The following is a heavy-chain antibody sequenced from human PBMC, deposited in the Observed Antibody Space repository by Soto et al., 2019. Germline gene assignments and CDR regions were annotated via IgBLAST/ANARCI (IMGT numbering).Heavy chain of an antibody. Sequence: SDTLSLTCTVSGGSISSYYWTWMRQPPGKGLEWIGFIYNSGSTHYNPSLRSRVTISVDTSKNQFSLKLRSVTAADTAVYYCASMGYHYGSGSYPLDYWGQGTLVTVS. J-gene: IGHJ4*02. CDR3: ASMGYHYGSGSYPLDY. D-gene: IGHD3-10*01. CDR2: IYNSGST. CDR1: GGSISSYY. V-gene: IGHV4-59*08.